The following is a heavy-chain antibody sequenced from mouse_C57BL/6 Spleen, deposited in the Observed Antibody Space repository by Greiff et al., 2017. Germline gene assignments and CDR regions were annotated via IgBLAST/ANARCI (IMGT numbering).Heavy chain of an antibody. CDR3: ARLVTFDY. V-gene: IGHV1-61*01. CDR1: GYTFTSYW. J-gene: IGHJ2*01. CDR2: IYPSDSET. Sequence: VQLQQPGAELVRPGSSVKLSCKASGYTFTSYWMDWVKQRPGQGLEWIGNIYPSDSETHYNQKFKDKATLTVDKSSSTAYMQLSSLTSEDSAVYYCARLVTFDYWGQGTTLTVSS. D-gene: IGHD2-2*01.